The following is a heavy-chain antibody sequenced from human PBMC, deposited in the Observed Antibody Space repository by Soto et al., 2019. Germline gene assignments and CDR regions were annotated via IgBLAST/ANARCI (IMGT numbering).Heavy chain of an antibody. D-gene: IGHD6-19*01. CDR1: GGSISSYY. CDR2: IYYSGST. J-gene: IGHJ4*02. V-gene: IGHV4-59*01. CDR3: ARVIAVALYFDY. Sequence: PSETLSLTCTVSGGSISSYYWSWIRQPPGKGLEWIGYIYYSGSTNYNPSLKSRVTTSVDTSKNQFSLKLSSVTAADTAVYYCARVIAVALYFDYWGQGTLVTVSS.